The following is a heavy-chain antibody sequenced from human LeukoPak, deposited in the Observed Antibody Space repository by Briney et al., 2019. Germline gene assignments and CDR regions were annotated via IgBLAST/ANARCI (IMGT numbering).Heavy chain of an antibody. Sequence: PGGSLRLSCAASGFTFSSYIMNWVRQAPGNGLEWVSSISSSSSYIYYADSVKGRFTISRDNAKNSLYLQMNSLRAEDTAVYYCARDLPGYCSGGSCYSYYYYGMDVWGQGTTVTVSS. CDR3: ARDLPGYCSGGSCYSYYYYGMDV. V-gene: IGHV3-21*01. CDR2: ISSSSSYI. D-gene: IGHD2-15*01. J-gene: IGHJ6*02. CDR1: GFTFSSYI.